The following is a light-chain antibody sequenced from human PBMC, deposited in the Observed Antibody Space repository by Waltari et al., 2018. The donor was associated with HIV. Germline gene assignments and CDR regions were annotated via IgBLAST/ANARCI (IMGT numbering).Light chain of an antibody. J-gene: IGLJ2*01. CDR1: SSNIGKNY. Sequence: QSVLTKPPSVSAAPGQKVTISCSGSSSNIGKNYVSWCQQLPGTARELLIFDTHKRPSGIPDRVSGSKSGTSATLGITGLQAGDEADYYCGTWDSSLTAGVFGGGTNLTV. CDR3: GTWDSSLTAGV. V-gene: IGLV1-51*01. CDR2: DTH.